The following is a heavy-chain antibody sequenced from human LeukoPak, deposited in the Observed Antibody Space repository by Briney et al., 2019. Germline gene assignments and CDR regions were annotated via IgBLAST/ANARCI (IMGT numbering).Heavy chain of an antibody. CDR1: GGSISSGSYY. D-gene: IGHD3-10*01. Sequence: SQTLSLTCTVSGGSISSGSYYWSWIRQPAGKGLEWIGRIYTSGSTNYNPSLKSRVTISVDTSKNQFSLKLSSVTAADTAVYYCARTGYGSGSYYYYYYYMDVWGKGTTVTISS. CDR3: ARTGYGSGSYYYYYYYMDV. J-gene: IGHJ6*03. CDR2: IYTSGST. V-gene: IGHV4-61*02.